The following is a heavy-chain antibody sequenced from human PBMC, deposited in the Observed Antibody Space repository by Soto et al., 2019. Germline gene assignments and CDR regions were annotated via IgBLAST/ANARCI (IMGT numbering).Heavy chain of an antibody. CDR1: GGSVSGFSYY. D-gene: IGHD3-10*02. Sequence: SATLSLTCSVSGGSVSGFSYYWSWIRQPPGRRPDLIGYIPHSGSTSYNPPRNDRVYISLDTSKDHLALKLNSVTAADTAVYYCARDHDMFDSPPRSPQFYHGMDVWGQGTTVT. V-gene: IGHV4-61*03. CDR3: ARDHDMFDSPPRSPQFYHGMDV. CDR2: IPHSGST. J-gene: IGHJ6*02.